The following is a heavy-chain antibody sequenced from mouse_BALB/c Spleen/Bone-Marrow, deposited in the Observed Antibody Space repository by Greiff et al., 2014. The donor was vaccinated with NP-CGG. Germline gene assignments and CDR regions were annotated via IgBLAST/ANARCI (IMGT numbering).Heavy chain of an antibody. CDR3: ARYRYDWYFDV. CDR1: GYTFTSYT. Sequence: VNLVESGAELARPGASVKMSCKASGYTFTSYTMHWVKQWPGQGLEWIGYINPSSGYTYYNQKFKDKATSTADKSSSTAYMQLSSLTSEDSAVYYCARYRYDWYFDVWGAGTTVTVSS. CDR2: INPSSGYT. J-gene: IGHJ1*01. V-gene: IGHV1-4*01. D-gene: IGHD2-14*01.